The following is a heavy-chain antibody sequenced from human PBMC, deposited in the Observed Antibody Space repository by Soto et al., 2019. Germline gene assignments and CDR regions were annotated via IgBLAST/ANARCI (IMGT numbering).Heavy chain of an antibody. J-gene: IGHJ4*02. CDR1: GGSIRSNGYH. V-gene: IGHV4-39*01. CDR3: ARQPSGYDTY. Sequence: QLQLQESGPGLVKPSETLSLTCTVSGGSIRSNGYHWDWIRQPPGKGLEWIGNVYYSGNTYYNPSLMGRVSISIDTSKNQFSLKLRSVTAADTAVYYCARQPSGYDTYWGQGSLVTVSS. D-gene: IGHD5-12*01. CDR2: VYYSGNT.